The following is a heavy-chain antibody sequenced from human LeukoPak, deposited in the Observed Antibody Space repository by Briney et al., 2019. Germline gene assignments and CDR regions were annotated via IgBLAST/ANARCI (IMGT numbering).Heavy chain of an antibody. D-gene: IGHD2-2*01. Sequence: ASVKVSCRASGYTFIGFYMHWVRQAPGQGLEWMGWINSNSGSTNYAQKFQGRVTMTRDTSISTAYMELSRLRSDDTAVYYCARVPSCSSTSCTFDYWGQGTLVTVSS. CDR1: GYTFIGFY. CDR2: INSNSGST. V-gene: IGHV1-2*02. J-gene: IGHJ4*02. CDR3: ARVPSCSSTSCTFDY.